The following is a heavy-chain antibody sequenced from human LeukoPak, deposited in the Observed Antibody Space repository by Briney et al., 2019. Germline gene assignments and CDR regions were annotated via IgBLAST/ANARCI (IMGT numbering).Heavy chain of an antibody. CDR1: GFTFTDYA. CDR2: IYYSGNT. Sequence: LRLSCAASGFTFTDYAMNWIRQPPGKGLEWIGYIYYSGNTYYNPSLQSRVTISVDTSKNQFSLNLSSVTAADTAVFYCARGHDYFDYWGQGTLVTVSS. J-gene: IGHJ4*02. CDR3: ARGHDYFDY. V-gene: IGHV4-30-4*08.